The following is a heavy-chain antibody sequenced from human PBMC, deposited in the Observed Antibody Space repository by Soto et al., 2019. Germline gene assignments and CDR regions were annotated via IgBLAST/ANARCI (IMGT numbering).Heavy chain of an antibody. CDR3: ARRGPGTYF. Sequence: GGSLRLSCAASGFTVRGSAMHWVRQVKGGGLEWVAGIYGSGAVGYVGAVRGRFTISRDNSKNTLYLQMNSLRTEDTAVYYCARRGPGTYFWGQGTLVTVSS. CDR2: IYGSGAV. CDR1: GFTVRGSA. V-gene: IGHV3-9*01. J-gene: IGHJ4*02. D-gene: IGHD6-13*01.